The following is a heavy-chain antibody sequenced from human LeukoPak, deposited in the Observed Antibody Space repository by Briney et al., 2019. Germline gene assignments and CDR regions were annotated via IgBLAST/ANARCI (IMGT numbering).Heavy chain of an antibody. CDR3: ARDGDFWSGYYPFDI. J-gene: IGHJ3*02. CDR1: GYTFTSYG. CDR2: ISAYNGNT. D-gene: IGHD3-3*01. Sequence: ASVKVSCKASGYTFTSYGISWVRQAPGQGLEWMGWISAYNGNTNYAQKLQGRVTMTTDTSTSTAYMELRSLRSDDTAVYYCARDGDFWSGYYPFDIWGQGTMVTVSS. V-gene: IGHV1-18*01.